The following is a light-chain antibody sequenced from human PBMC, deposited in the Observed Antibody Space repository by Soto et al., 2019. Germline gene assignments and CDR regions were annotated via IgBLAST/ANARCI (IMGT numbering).Light chain of an antibody. V-gene: IGKV1-39*01. Sequence: DIQMTQSPSSLSASVGDRVTITCRASQRISAYLNSYQQKPGEAPKLLIFDVSVLESGVPSRFSGSGSETDFTLSITRLQPDDFATYYCLQTYSPPLTFGPGTTVDVK. CDR2: DVS. CDR3: LQTYSPPLT. CDR1: QRISAY. J-gene: IGKJ3*01.